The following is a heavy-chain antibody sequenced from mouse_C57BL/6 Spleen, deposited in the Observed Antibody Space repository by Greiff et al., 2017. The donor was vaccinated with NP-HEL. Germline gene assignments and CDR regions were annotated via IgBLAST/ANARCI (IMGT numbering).Heavy chain of an antibody. Sequence: VQLQQPGAELVRPGTSVKLSCKASGYTFTSYWMHWVKQRPGQGLEWIGVIYPSDSYTNYNQKFKGKATLTVDTSSSTAYMQLSSLTSEDSAVYYCARGGGNDRYFDVWGTGTTVTVSS. D-gene: IGHD2-2*01. CDR1: GYTFTSYW. CDR2: IYPSDSYT. CDR3: ARGGGNDRYFDV. J-gene: IGHJ1*03. V-gene: IGHV1-59*01.